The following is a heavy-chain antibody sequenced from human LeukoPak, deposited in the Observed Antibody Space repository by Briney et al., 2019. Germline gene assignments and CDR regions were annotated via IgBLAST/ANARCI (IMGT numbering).Heavy chain of an antibody. Sequence: GGSLRLSCAASGFTVSSNYMSWVRQAPGKGLEWVSVIYSGGTTYYADSVKGRFTVSRDNSKNTLYLEMNSLRDEDTAVYYCARGGDCRTTSCYLAFDWWGQGTLVTVSS. CDR3: ARGGDCRTTSCYLAFDW. J-gene: IGHJ4*02. D-gene: IGHD2-2*01. V-gene: IGHV3-53*05. CDR1: GFTVSSNY. CDR2: IYSGGTT.